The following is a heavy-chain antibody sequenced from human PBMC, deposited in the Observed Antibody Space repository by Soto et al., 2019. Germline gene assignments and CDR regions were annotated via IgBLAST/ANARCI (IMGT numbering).Heavy chain of an antibody. CDR3: AKDAVVGTGYGMDV. D-gene: IGHD6-19*01. J-gene: IGHJ6*02. Sequence: QVQLVESGGGVVQPGRSLRLSCAASGFTFSSYGMHWVRQAPGKGLEWVAVISYDGSNKYYADSVKGRFTISRDNSKNTLYLQMNSLRAEDTAVYYCAKDAVVGTGYGMDVWGQGTTVTVSS. CDR1: GFTFSSYG. CDR2: ISYDGSNK. V-gene: IGHV3-30*18.